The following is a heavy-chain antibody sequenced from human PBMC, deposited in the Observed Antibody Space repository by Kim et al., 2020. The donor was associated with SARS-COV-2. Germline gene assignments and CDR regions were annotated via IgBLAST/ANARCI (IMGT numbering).Heavy chain of an antibody. J-gene: IGHJ4*02. CDR2: IIPILGIA. Sequence: SVKVSCKASGGTFSSYAISWVRQAPGQGLEWMGRIIPILGIANYAQKFQGRVTITADKSTSTAYMELSSLRSEDTAVYYCARASPYYYDSSGYYDYWGQGTLVTVSS. V-gene: IGHV1-69*04. CDR1: GGTFSSYA. D-gene: IGHD3-22*01. CDR3: ARASPYYYDSSGYYDY.